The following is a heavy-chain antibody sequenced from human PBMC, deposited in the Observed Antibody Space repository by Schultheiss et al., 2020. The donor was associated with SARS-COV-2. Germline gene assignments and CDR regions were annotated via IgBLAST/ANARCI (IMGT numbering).Heavy chain of an antibody. CDR1: GFTFSSYE. D-gene: IGHD7-27*01. CDR3: ASLGRTGDADY. CDR2: ISSSGSTI. J-gene: IGHJ4*02. Sequence: GGSLRLSCAASGFTFSSYEMNWVRQAPGKGLEWVSYISSSGSTIYYADSVKGRFTISRDNAKNSLYLQMNSLRAEDTAVYYCASLGRTGDADYWGQGTLVTVSS. V-gene: IGHV3-48*03.